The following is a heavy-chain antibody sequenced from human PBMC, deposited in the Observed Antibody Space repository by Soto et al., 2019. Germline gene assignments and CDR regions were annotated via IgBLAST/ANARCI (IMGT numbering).Heavy chain of an antibody. V-gene: IGHV1-18*04. CDR3: ARSSGAAVVTGDY. J-gene: IGHJ4*02. D-gene: IGHD2-15*01. Sequence: ASVKVSCKASGYTFISYGISWVRQAPGQGLEWMGWISAYNGNIKYAQKLQGRVTMTTDTSTSTAYMELRSLRSDDTAVYYCARSSGAAVVTGDYWGQGTLVPVYS. CDR1: GYTFISYG. CDR2: ISAYNGNI.